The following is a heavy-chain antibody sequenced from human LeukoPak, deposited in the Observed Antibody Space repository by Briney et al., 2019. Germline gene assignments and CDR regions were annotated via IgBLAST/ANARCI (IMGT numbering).Heavy chain of an antibody. J-gene: IGHJ5*02. CDR2: IYYSGST. CDR1: GGSISSYY. Sequence: PSETLSLTCTVSGGSISSYYWSWIRQPPGKGLEWIGYIYYSGSTNYNPSLKSRVTISVDTSKNQFSLKLSSVTAADTAVYYCARQGIAVAGSFWFDPWGQGTLVTVSS. D-gene: IGHD6-19*01. V-gene: IGHV4-59*08. CDR3: ARQGIAVAGSFWFDP.